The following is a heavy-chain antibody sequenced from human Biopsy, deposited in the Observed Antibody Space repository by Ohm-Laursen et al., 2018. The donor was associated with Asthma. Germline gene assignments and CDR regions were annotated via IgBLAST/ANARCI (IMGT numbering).Heavy chain of an antibody. CDR2: IIPMYGVP. Sequence: GASVKVSCKASGGTFRTYAFNWVRQAPGQGLEWMGGIIPMYGVPKVAQKFQGRVTITRDTSASTAYMDLSSLRSEDTAVYYCARTYYDFLTGQVNDAFAIWGQGTMVTVSS. V-gene: IGHV1-69*10. CDR3: ARTYYDFLTGQVNDAFAI. J-gene: IGHJ3*02. D-gene: IGHD3-9*01. CDR1: GGTFRTYA.